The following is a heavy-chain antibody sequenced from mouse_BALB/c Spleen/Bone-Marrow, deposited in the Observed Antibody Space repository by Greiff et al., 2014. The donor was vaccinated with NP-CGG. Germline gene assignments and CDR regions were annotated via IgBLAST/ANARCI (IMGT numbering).Heavy chain of an antibody. CDR1: GYTFTSYW. V-gene: IGHV1S81*02. CDR2: IDPSTGRT. J-gene: IGHJ2*01. CDR3: ARINGYDY. Sequence: QVQLQQPGAELVKPGASVKLSCKASGYTFTSYWMHWVKQRPGQGLEWIGEIDPSTGRTDYNKKFKSQATLTVDKSSSTAYMHLSSLTSKDSAVYYCARINGYDYWGQGTTLTVSS. D-gene: IGHD2-2*01.